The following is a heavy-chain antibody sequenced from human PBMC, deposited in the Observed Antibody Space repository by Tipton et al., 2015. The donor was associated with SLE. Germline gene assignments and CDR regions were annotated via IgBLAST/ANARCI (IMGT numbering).Heavy chain of an antibody. CDR1: GYSLSTGYY. Sequence: LRLSCTVSGYSLSTGYYWGWIRQPPGKGLEWIGSIYHSGTTYYNPSLQSRVSMSVDTPKNYFSLRLSSVTAADTAVYYCACLYSSSFQRDSWGQGSLVTVSS. CDR2: IYHSGTT. CDR3: ACLYSSSFQRDS. V-gene: IGHV4-38-2*02. J-gene: IGHJ1*01. D-gene: IGHD6-6*01.